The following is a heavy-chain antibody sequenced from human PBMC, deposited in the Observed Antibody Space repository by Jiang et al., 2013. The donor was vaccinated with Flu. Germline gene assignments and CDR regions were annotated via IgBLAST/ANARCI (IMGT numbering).Heavy chain of an antibody. Sequence: SGAEVKKPGASVKVSCKASGYTFSSHGIHWVRQAPGQGLEWMGWISPYNGNTYHAQNFQGRLTMTTDTSTNTAYMELRSLRSGDTAVYYCARDEVGSIILDHWGQGTLVTVSS. CDR1: GYTFSSHG. CDR3: ARDEVGSIILDH. J-gene: IGHJ4*02. D-gene: IGHD1-26*01. CDR2: ISPYNGNT. V-gene: IGHV1-18*04.